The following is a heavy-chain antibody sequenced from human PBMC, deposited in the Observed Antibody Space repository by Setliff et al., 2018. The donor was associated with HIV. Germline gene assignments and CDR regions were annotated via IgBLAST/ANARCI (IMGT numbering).Heavy chain of an antibody. V-gene: IGHV3-74*01. CDR2: IDSDGSDT. CDR1: GLTFSNYW. J-gene: IGHJ4*02. Sequence: LSLSCVASGLTFSNYWMHWVRQAPGKGLVWVSRIDSDGSDTDYADSVRGRFTISRDNAKNTLYLQMTSLRAEDTAVYYCARGPQYNFWGGYLGLWGRGTLVTVS. CDR3: ARGPQYNFWGGYLGL. D-gene: IGHD3-3*01.